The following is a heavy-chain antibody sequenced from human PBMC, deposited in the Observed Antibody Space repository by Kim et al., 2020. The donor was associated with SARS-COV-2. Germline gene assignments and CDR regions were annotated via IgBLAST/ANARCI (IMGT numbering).Heavy chain of an antibody. CDR1: GFTVSSYA. V-gene: IGHV3-23*01. CDR2: ISLSGSIT. J-gene: IGHJ4*02. CDR3: AKDTSGQNYFDY. D-gene: IGHD3-16*01. Sequence: GGSLRLSCGALGFTVSSYAMSWVRQAPGKGLEWVSTISLSGSITYYAASVRGRFTISRDNSKNTLYLQMNGLRAEDTAKYFCAKDTSGQNYFDYWGQGSLVTVSS.